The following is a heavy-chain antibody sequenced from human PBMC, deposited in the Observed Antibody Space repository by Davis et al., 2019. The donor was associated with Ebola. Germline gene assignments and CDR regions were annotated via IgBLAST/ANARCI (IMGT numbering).Heavy chain of an antibody. CDR1: GYTFTGYY. D-gene: IGHD6-19*01. V-gene: IGHV1-2*02. CDR2: INPNSGGT. J-gene: IGHJ5*02. CDR3: AREHSSGWYWFDP. Sequence: ASVKVSCKASGYTFTGYYMHWVRQAPGQGLEWMGWINPNSGGTNYAQKFQGRVTMTRDTSISTAYMELSRLRSDDTAVYYCAREHSSGWYWFDPWGQGTLVTVS.